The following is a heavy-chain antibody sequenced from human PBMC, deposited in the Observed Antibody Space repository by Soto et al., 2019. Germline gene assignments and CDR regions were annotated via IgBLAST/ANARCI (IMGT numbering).Heavy chain of an antibody. CDR3: ARDLMTYYDILTGRAGAMDV. Sequence: QVQLVESGGGVVQPGRSLRLSCAASGFTFSSYAMHWVHQAPGKGLEWVAVISYDGSNKYYADSVKGRFTIYRDNSKNTLYRQMNSLRAEDTAVYYCARDLMTYYDILTGRAGAMDVWGQGTTVTVSS. J-gene: IGHJ6*02. CDR1: GFTFSSYA. D-gene: IGHD3-9*01. CDR2: ISYDGSNK. V-gene: IGHV3-30-3*01.